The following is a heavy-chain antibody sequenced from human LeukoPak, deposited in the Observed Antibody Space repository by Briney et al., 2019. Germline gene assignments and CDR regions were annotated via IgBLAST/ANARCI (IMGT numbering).Heavy chain of an antibody. J-gene: IGHJ4*02. D-gene: IGHD6-13*01. CDR3: ARVAAAGTIFDY. Sequence: SVKVSCKASGGTFSSYAISWVRQAPGQGLEWMGGIIPIFATANYAQKFQGRVTITADESTSTVYMELSSLRSEDTAVYYCARVAAAGTIFDYWGQGTLVTVSS. V-gene: IGHV1-69*13. CDR2: IIPIFATA. CDR1: GGTFSSYA.